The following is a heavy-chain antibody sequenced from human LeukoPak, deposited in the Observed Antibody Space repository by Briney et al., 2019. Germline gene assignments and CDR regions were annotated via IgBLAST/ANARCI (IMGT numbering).Heavy chain of an antibody. Sequence: GGSLRLSCAASGFTFSSYGMHWVRQAPGKGLEWVAFIRYDGSNKYYADSVKGRFTISRDNSKSTLYLQMNSLRAEDTAVYYCAKVDTAMVTLNYWGQGTLVTVSS. J-gene: IGHJ4*02. CDR2: IRYDGSNK. CDR3: AKVDTAMVTLNY. CDR1: GFTFSSYG. D-gene: IGHD5-18*01. V-gene: IGHV3-30*02.